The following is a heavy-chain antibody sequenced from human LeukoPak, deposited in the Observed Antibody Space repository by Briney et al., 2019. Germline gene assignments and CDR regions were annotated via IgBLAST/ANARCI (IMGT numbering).Heavy chain of an antibody. V-gene: IGHV4-30-4*01. CDR1: GGSISSGDYY. Sequence: PPQTLSLTCTVSGGSISSGDYYWSWIRQPPGKGLEWIGYIYYSGSTYYNPSLKSRVTISVDTSKNQFSLKLSSVTAADTAVYYCARELSYYYDSSGYSPGHWFDPWGQGTLVTVSS. J-gene: IGHJ5*02. CDR3: ARELSYYYDSSGYSPGHWFDP. CDR2: IYYSGST. D-gene: IGHD3-22*01.